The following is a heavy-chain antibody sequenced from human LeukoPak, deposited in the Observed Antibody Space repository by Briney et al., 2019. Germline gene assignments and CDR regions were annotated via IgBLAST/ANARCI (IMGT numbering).Heavy chain of an antibody. CDR2: IYYSGST. J-gene: IGHJ4*02. CDR1: GGSISSYY. CDR3: ARMDILTGYYLFDY. V-gene: IGHV4-59*01. Sequence: SETLPLTCTVSGGSISSYYWSWLRQPPGKGLEWIGYIYYSGSTNYNPSLKSRVTISVDTSKNQFSLKLSSVTAADTAVYYCARMDILTGYYLFDYWGQGTLVTVSS. D-gene: IGHD3-9*01.